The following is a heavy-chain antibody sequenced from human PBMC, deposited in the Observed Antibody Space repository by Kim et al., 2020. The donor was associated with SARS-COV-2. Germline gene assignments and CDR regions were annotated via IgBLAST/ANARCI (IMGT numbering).Heavy chain of an antibody. CDR3: ARHRLAARPHWFDP. CDR2: IYYSGST. J-gene: IGHJ5*02. CDR1: GGSISSSSYY. D-gene: IGHD6-6*01. V-gene: IGHV4-39*01. Sequence: SETLSLTCTVSGGSISSSSYYWGWIRQPPGKGLEWIGSIYYSGSTYYNPSLKSRVTISVDTSKNQFSLKLSSVTAADTAVYYCARHRLAARPHWFDPWGQGTLVTVSS.